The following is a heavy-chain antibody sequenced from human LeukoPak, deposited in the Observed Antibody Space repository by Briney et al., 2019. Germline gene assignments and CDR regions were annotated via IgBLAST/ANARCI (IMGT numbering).Heavy chain of an antibody. CDR3: VKVGWPYCNSTSCSDYMDV. D-gene: IGHD2-2*01. CDR2: IRYDGSNK. J-gene: IGHJ6*03. V-gene: IGHV3-30*02. Sequence: HPGGSLRLSCAASGFTFSSYGMHWVRQAPGKGLEWVAFIRYDGSNKYYADSVKGRFTISRDNSKNTLYLQMNSLRAEDTAVYYCVKVGWPYCNSTSCSDYMDVWGKGTTVTVSS. CDR1: GFTFSSYG.